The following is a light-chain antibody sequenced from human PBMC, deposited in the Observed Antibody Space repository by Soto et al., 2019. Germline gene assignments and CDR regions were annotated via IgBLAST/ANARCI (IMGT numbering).Light chain of an antibody. J-gene: IGKJ4*01. Sequence: EIVLTQSPGTLSLSPGERATLSCRASQSVSGTYLAWYQQKPGQAPRLLIYGASSRATGIPDRFSGSGSGTYFTLTISRLEPEDFVVYYYQHRGSLVITFGGGTKVEIK. CDR1: QSVSGTY. V-gene: IGKV3-20*01. CDR3: QHRGSLVIT. CDR2: GAS.